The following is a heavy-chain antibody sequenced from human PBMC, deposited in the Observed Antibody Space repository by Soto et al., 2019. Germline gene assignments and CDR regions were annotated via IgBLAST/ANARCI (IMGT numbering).Heavy chain of an antibody. CDR2: IYGSGRGI. CDR1: GLPHSSFA. D-gene: IGHD2-21*01. V-gene: IGHV3-23*05. CDR3: AKDAVYNDGLWLMDH. J-gene: IGHJ4*02. Sequence: PVGSLRLSCTASGLPHSSFAMMWVRQVPGKGLECVSGIYGSGRGIEYADSVKGRFTISRDNSKNTVYLQMTDLRADDTAVYYCAKDAVYNDGLWLMDHWGQGTQVTVSS.